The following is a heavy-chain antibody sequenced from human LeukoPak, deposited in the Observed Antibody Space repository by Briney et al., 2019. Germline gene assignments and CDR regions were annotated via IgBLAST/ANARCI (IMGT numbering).Heavy chain of an antibody. CDR2: ISGSGGST. CDR1: GFTFSSYA. J-gene: IGHJ6*02. D-gene: IGHD6-19*01. V-gene: IGHV3-23*01. CDR3: AKDLMEWLVREDYGMDV. Sequence: GGSLRLSCAASGFTFSSYAMSWVRQAPGKGLEWVSAISGSGGSTYYADSVKGRFTISRDNSKNTLYLQMNSLRAEDTAVYYCAKDLMEWLVREDYGMDVWGQGTTVTVSS.